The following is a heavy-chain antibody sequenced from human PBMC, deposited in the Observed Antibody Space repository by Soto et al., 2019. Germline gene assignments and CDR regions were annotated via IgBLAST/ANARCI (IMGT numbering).Heavy chain of an antibody. CDR2: IYYSGST. Sequence: PEKRSLTCTVAGGSLRSCYWGWSRQPPGKGLEWIGYIYYSGSTNYNPSLKSRVTISVDTSQNQFSLKLSSMTAADTAVYYCARRYGRYFEYWGQGTLVTVS. V-gene: IGHV4-59*08. J-gene: IGHJ4*02. D-gene: IGHD4-17*01. CDR1: GGSLRSCY. CDR3: ARRYGRYFEY.